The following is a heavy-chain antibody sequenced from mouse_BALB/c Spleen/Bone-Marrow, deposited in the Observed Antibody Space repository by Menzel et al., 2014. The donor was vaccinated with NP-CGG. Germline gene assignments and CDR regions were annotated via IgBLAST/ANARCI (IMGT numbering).Heavy chain of an antibody. CDR2: IRNKAYGYTT. CDR3: ARFPMDY. J-gene: IGHJ4*01. CDR1: RFTFTDYY. V-gene: IGHV7-3*02. Sequence: EVKLVESGGGLVQPGGSLILSCTTSRFTFTDYYMSWVRQPPGKALEWLAFIRNKAYGYTTEYSASVRGRFTISRDNSQSILYLQMNTLRAEDSATYYCARFPMDYWGQGTSVTVSS.